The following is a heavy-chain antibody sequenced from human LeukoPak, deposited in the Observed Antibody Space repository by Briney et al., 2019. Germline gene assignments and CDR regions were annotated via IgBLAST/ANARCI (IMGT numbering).Heavy chain of an antibody. V-gene: IGHV3-30*04. CDR3: ARGEWIQLLGGVDFDY. J-gene: IGHJ4*02. Sequence: PGGSLRLSCAASGFTFSSYAMHWVRQAPGKGLEWVAVISYDGSNKYYAHSVKSRLTIPRDNSKNTLYLQMNSLRAEDTAVYYCARGEWIQLLGGVDFDYWGQGTLVTVSS. D-gene: IGHD5-18*01. CDR2: ISYDGSNK. CDR1: GFTFSSYA.